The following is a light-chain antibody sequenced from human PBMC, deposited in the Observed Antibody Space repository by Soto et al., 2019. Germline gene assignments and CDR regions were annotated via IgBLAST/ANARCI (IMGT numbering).Light chain of an antibody. V-gene: IGLV2-14*01. CDR2: DVS. Sequence: QSALTQPASVSGSPGQSITISCTGTSNDVGSYNYVSWYQQNPGKAPKLIIHDVSNRPSGVSNRFSGSKSGNMASLTISGLQAEDEANYYCSSYTSSNTLIFGGGTKLTVL. CDR3: SSYTSSNTLI. CDR1: SNDVGSYNY. J-gene: IGLJ2*01.